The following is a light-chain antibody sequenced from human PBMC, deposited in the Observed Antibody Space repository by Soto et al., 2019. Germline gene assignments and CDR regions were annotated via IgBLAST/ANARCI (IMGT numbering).Light chain of an antibody. V-gene: IGLV1-40*01. J-gene: IGLJ2*01. CDR2: DNS. Sequence: QSVLTQPPSVSGAPGQRVTISCTGSSSNIGAGYDVQWYQQLPGTAPKLLIYDNSNRPSGVPDRFSGSKSGTSASLAITGLQAEDEADYYCQSYDSSLSGVVFGGGTKVTVL. CDR3: QSYDSSLSGVV. CDR1: SSNIGAGYD.